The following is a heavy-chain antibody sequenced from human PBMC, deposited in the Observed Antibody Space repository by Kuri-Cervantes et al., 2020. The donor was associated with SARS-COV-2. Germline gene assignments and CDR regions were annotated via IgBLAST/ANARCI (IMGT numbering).Heavy chain of an antibody. D-gene: IGHD1-7*01. J-gene: IGHJ4*02. V-gene: IGHV3-30*02. CDR2: IRYDGSNK. Sequence: GGSLRLSCAASGFTFSSYGMHWVRQAPGKGLEWVAFIRYDGSNKYYADSVKGRFTISRDNSKNTLYLQMNSLRAEDTAEYYCASGTLSTETTPFDYWGQGTLVTVSS. CDR3: ASGTLSTETTPFDY. CDR1: GFTFSSYG.